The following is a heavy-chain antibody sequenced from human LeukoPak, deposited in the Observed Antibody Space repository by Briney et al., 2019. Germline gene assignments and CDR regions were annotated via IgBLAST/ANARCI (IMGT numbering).Heavy chain of an antibody. CDR3: ARVTGIAVAGTYY. Sequence: SETLSLTCAVYGGSFSGYYWSWIRQPPGKGLEWIGEINHSGSTNYNPSLKSRVTISVDTSKNQFSLKLSSVTAADTAVYYCARVTGIAVAGTYYWGQGTLVTVSS. D-gene: IGHD6-19*01. V-gene: IGHV4-34*01. J-gene: IGHJ4*02. CDR2: INHSGST. CDR1: GGSFSGYY.